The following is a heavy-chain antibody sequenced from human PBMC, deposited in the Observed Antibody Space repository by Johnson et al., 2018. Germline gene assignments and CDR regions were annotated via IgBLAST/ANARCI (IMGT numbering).Heavy chain of an antibody. CDR1: RFTFSTYN. CDR3: ARGSHYWNDMTYYHYLDV. V-gene: IGHV3-21*01. J-gene: IGHJ6*03. Sequence: VQLVESGGGLVKPGGSLRLSCAASRFTFSTYNMNWDRQAPGKGLEWVSSISVRTGFIYYADSGRGRFTISRDKAENSLYLPMNGLRNEDTAVYYCARGSHYWNDMTYYHYLDVWGTGTTVIVSS. CDR2: ISVRTGFI. D-gene: IGHD1-1*01.